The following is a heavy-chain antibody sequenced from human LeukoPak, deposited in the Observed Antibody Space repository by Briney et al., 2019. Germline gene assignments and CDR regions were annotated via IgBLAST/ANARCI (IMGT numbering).Heavy chain of an antibody. V-gene: IGHV4-30-2*01. J-gene: IGHJ4*02. Sequence: SETLSLTCAVSGGSISSGGYSWSWLRQPPGTGLEWLGYIYHSGSTYYNPSLKSRVTISVDRSKNQFSLKLSSVTAADTAVYYCAKVTLKGRYFDWLSNRPYTATMYYFDYWGQGTLVTVSS. D-gene: IGHD3-9*01. CDR3: AKVTLKGRYFDWLSNRPYTATMYYFDY. CDR2: IYHSGST. CDR1: GGSISSGGYS.